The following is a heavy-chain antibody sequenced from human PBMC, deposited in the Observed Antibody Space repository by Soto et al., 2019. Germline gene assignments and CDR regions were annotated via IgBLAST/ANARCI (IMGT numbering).Heavy chain of an antibody. Sequence: SETLSLTYAVSGGSINISDWWNWVRQPPGKGLEWIGEISHDGKIIYNPSLKSRVTISIDKSKNQFSLKLYSVTAAETAVYYCARDHPYSDNWAFDYWGQGALVTVS. V-gene: IGHV4-4*02. D-gene: IGHD3-16*02. J-gene: IGHJ4*02. CDR2: ISHDGKI. CDR3: ARDHPYSDNWAFDY. CDR1: GGSINISDW.